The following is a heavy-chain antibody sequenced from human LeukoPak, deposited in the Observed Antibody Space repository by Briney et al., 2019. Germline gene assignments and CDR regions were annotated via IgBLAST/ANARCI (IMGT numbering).Heavy chain of an antibody. CDR3: AYSSGPVDY. V-gene: IGHV4-34*01. J-gene: IGHJ4*02. CDR2: INHGGST. CDR1: GGSFSGYY. Sequence: KASETLSLTCAVYGGSFSGYYWSWIRQPPGKGLEWIGEINHGGSTNYNPSLKSRVTISVDTSKNQFSLKLSSVTAADTAVYYCAYSSGPVDYWGQGTLVTVSS. D-gene: IGHD6-19*01.